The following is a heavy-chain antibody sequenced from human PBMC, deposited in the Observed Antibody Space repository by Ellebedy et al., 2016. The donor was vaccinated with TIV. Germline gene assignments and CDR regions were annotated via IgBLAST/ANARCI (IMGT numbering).Heavy chain of an antibody. CDR3: VRDYPWFGESPGLH. Sequence: LSLTCAASGFTFNKYWMSWVRQAPGKGPEWVANIKKDGSEEKYVDSVKGRFTIPRDNAKNSLYLQMNSLRDEDTAVYYCVRDYPWFGESPGLHWGQGTVVTVSS. D-gene: IGHD3-10*01. J-gene: IGHJ4*02. CDR2: IKKDGSEE. V-gene: IGHV3-7*03. CDR1: GFTFNKYW.